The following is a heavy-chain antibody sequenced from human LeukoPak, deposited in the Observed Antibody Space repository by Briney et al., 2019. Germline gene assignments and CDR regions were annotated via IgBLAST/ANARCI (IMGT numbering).Heavy chain of an antibody. CDR3: AKGRRFLEWWDSFDY. V-gene: IGHV3-9*01. CDR2: ISWNSGSI. Sequence: GGSLRLSCAASGFTFSSYAMHWVRQAPGKGLEWVSGISWNSGSIGYADSVKGRFTISRDNAKNSLYLQMNSLRAEDTALYYCAKGRRFLEWWDSFDYWGQGTLVTVSS. D-gene: IGHD3-3*01. CDR1: GFTFSSYA. J-gene: IGHJ4*02.